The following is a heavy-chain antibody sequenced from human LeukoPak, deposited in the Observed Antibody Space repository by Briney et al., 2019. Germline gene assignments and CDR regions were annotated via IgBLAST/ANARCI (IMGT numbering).Heavy chain of an antibody. D-gene: IGHD3-16*01. CDR1: GFTFRDYG. CDR2: IWPDGSNK. CDR3: VRDDYASGSCCDAFDI. V-gene: IGHV3-33*01. Sequence: GGSLRLSCAASGFTFRDYGMHWVRQASDKGLEWVAVIWPDGSNKIYADSVKGRFTISRDNFKSMLYLQMDSLRAEDTSMYFCVRDDYASGSCCDAFDIWGQGTMVTVSS. J-gene: IGHJ3*02.